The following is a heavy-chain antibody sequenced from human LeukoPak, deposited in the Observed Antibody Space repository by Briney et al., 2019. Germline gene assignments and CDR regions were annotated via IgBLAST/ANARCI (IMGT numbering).Heavy chain of an antibody. Sequence: PSETLSLTCAVYGGSFRGYYWSWIRQPSGKGLEWIGEINHSGSTNYNPSFKSRVTISLDTSMKKFSLKLNSVTAADTAVYYCASTERCSTTCPLDYWGQGTLVTVSS. D-gene: IGHD2-2*01. CDR3: ASTERCSTTCPLDY. J-gene: IGHJ4*02. CDR2: INHSGST. V-gene: IGHV4-34*01. CDR1: GGSFRGYY.